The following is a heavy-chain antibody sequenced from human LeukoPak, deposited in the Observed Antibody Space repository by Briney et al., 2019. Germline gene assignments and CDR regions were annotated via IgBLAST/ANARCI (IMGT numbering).Heavy chain of an antibody. V-gene: IGHV4-59*01. CDR2: IYYSGST. CDR3: ARGTRGYCLDY. CDR1: GGSISSYY. D-gene: IGHD5-18*01. J-gene: IGHJ4*02. Sequence: PSETLSLTCTVSGGSISSYYWSWIRQPPGKGLEWIGYIYYSGSTSYNPSLKSRVTISVDTSKNQFSLKLSSVTAADTAVYYCARGTRGYCLDYWGQGTLVTVSS.